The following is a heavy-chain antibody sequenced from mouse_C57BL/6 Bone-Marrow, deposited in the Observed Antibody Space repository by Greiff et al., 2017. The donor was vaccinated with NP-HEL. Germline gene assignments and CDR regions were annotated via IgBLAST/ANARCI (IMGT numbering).Heavy chain of an antibody. V-gene: IGHV1-69*01. Sequence: VQLQQPGAELVMPGASVKLSCKASGYTFTSYWMHWVKQRPGQGLEWIGEIDPSDSYTNYNGKFKGKATLTADKSSSTAYMQLSSLTSEDSAVYFCARSGSLELGRFAYWGQGTLVTVSA. CDR3: ARSGSLELGRFAY. CDR2: IDPSDSYT. CDR1: GYTFTSYW. D-gene: IGHD4-1*01. J-gene: IGHJ3*01.